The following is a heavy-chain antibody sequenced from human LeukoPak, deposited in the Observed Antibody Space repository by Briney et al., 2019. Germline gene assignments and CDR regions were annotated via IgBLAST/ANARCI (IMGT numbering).Heavy chain of an antibody. CDR3: ARGRGSLTY. D-gene: IGHD3-10*01. V-gene: IGHV4-59*01. CDR2: FYDTRSP. Sequence: TSETLSLTCTVSGGSISLYYWSWIRQPPGKGLEWIGYFYDTRSPKYNPSLERRVTISVDMSRNQFSLNLASVTAADTAVYYCARGRGSLTYWGQGTLATVSS. J-gene: IGHJ4*02. CDR1: GGSISLYY.